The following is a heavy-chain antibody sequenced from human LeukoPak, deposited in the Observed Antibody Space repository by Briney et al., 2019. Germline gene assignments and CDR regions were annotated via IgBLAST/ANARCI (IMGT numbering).Heavy chain of an antibody. Sequence: SETLSLTCTVSGASISSSSYYWGWIRQPPGTGLEWIGNIYYSGSTYYNPSLKSRLTISVDTSKNQFSLRLSSVTAADTAVYYCASLTLIATTALDYWGQGTLVTVSS. V-gene: IGHV4-39*01. J-gene: IGHJ4*02. CDR1: GASISSSSYY. CDR2: IYYSGST. CDR3: ASLTLIATTALDY. D-gene: IGHD4-17*01.